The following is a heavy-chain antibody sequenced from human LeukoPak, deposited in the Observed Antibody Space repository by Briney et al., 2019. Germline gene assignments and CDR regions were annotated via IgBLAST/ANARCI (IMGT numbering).Heavy chain of an antibody. V-gene: IGHV3-48*04. CDR2: ISSSSTI. D-gene: IGHD3-9*01. CDR3: ARTYYDILTGSYYFDY. Sequence: GGSLRLSCAASGFTFSSYAMSWVRQAPGKGLEWVSYISSSSTIYYADSVKGRFTISRDNAKNSLYLQMSSLRAEDTAVYYCARTYYDILTGSYYFDYWGQGTLVTVSS. CDR1: GFTFSSYA. J-gene: IGHJ4*02.